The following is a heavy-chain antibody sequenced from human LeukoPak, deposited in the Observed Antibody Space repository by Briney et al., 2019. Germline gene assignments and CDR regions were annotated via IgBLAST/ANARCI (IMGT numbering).Heavy chain of an antibody. J-gene: IGHJ3*02. V-gene: IGHV1-46*01. Sequence: EASVKVSCKASGYTFTSYYMHWVRQAPGQGLEWMGIINPSGGSTSYAQKFQGRVTMTRDMSTSTVYMELSSLRSEDTAVYYCAREGPMESSSWARIDAFDIWGQGTMVTVSS. CDR2: INPSGGST. D-gene: IGHD6-13*01. CDR1: GYTFTSYY. CDR3: AREGPMESSSWARIDAFDI.